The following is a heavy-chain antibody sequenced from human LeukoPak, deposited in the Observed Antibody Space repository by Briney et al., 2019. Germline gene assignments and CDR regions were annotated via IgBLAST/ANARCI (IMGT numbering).Heavy chain of an antibody. J-gene: IGHJ4*02. V-gene: IGHV3-72*01. CDR1: GFTVSSNY. D-gene: IGHD3-22*01. CDR2: IRNIANSYTT. Sequence: PGGSLRLSCAASGFTVSSNYMHWVRQAPGKGLEWVGRIRNIANSYTTEFAASVKGRFTISRDDAKNSLYLQMNSLKSEDTAVYYCARDYYDSSGYLGYWGQGTRVTVSS. CDR3: ARDYYDSSGYLGY.